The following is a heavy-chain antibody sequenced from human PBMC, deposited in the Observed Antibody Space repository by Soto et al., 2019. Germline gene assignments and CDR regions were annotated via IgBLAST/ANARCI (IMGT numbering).Heavy chain of an antibody. CDR1: GFTFSSYA. CDR3: ANSYDYVWGSYRYFDY. D-gene: IGHD3-16*02. Sequence: GGSLRLSCAASGFTFSSYAMSWVRQAPGRGLEWVSAISGSGGSTYYADSVKGRFTISRDNSKNTLYLQMNSLRAEDTAVYYCANSYDYVWGSYRYFDYWGQGTLVNVSS. V-gene: IGHV3-23*01. CDR2: ISGSGGST. J-gene: IGHJ4*02.